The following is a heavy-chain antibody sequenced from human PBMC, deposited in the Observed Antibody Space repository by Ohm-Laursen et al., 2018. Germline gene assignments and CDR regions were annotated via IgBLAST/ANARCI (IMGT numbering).Heavy chain of an antibody. Sequence: SETLSLTCTVSGGSISSYYWSWIRQPPGKGLEWIGYIYYSGSTNYNPSLKSRVTMSLDTSKNQLSLNLNSVTAADTAVYYCVRANYFDYWGQGTLVIVSS. CDR2: IYYSGST. J-gene: IGHJ4*02. V-gene: IGHV4-59*12. CDR3: VRANYFDY. CDR1: GGSISSYY.